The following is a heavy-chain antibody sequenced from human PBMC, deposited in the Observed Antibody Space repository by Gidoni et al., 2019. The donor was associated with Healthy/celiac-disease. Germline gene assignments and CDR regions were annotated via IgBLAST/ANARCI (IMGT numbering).Heavy chain of an antibody. Sequence: EVQLVESGGGLVQPGGSLRLSCAASGFTFSSYEMNWVRQAPGKGLEWVSYISSSGSTIYYADSVKGRFTISRDNAKNSLYLQMNSLRAEDTAVYYCARQVTFGGVIAPGGNWFDPWGQGTLVTVSS. V-gene: IGHV3-48*03. CDR2: ISSSGSTI. J-gene: IGHJ5*02. D-gene: IGHD3-16*02. CDR1: GFTFSSYE. CDR3: ARQVTFGGVIAPGGNWFDP.